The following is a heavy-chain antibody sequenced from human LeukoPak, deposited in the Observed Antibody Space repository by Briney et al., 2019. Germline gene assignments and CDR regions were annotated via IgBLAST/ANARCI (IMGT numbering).Heavy chain of an antibody. V-gene: IGHV4-34*01. Sequence: SETLSLTYAVYGGSFSGYYWSWIRQPPGKGLEWIGSIYYSGSTYYNPSLKSRVTISVDTSKNQFSLRLSSVTAADTAVYYCARLVDYWGQGTLVTVSS. CDR2: IYYSGST. J-gene: IGHJ4*02. CDR3: ARLVDY. CDR1: GGSFSGYY. D-gene: IGHD2-2*01.